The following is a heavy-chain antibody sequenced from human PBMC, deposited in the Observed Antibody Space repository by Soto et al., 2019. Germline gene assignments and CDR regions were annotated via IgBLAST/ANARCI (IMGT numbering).Heavy chain of an antibody. CDR2: INQDGSER. Sequence: GGSLRLSCAASRFTFTRMSWVRQAPGKGLEWVASINQDGSERNYVDSVKGRFTISRDEAKNSLYLQMNSLRAEDTAVYYCARNQEYCSAGSCYTLLDYWGQGTLVTVSS. J-gene: IGHJ4*02. CDR3: ARNQEYCSAGSCYTLLDY. CDR1: RFTFTR. D-gene: IGHD2-15*01. V-gene: IGHV3-7*04.